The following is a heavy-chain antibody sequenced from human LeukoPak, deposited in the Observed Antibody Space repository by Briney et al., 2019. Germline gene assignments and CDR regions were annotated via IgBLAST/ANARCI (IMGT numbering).Heavy chain of an antibody. J-gene: IGHJ4*02. CDR3: ARGQDYGDYVDY. CDR2: IYYSGSA. V-gene: IGHV4-59*01. Sequence: PSETLSLTCTVSGGSISSYYWSWLRQPPGKGLEWIGYIYYSGSANYNPSLKSRVTISVDTSKNQFSLKLSSVTAADTAVYYCARGQDYGDYVDYWGQGTLVTVSS. D-gene: IGHD4-17*01. CDR1: GGSISSYY.